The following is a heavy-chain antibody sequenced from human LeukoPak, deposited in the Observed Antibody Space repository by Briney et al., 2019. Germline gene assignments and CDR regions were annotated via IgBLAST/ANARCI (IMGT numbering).Heavy chain of an antibody. J-gene: IGHJ6*02. CDR3: ARDFQTYYYYGMDV. CDR2: ISAYNGNT. V-gene: IGHV1-18*01. CDR1: GHTFTSYG. Sequence: ASVKVSCKASGHTFTSYGISWVRQAPGQGLEWMGWISAYNGNTNYAQKLQGRVTMTTDTSTSTAYMELRSLRSDDTAVYYCARDFQTYYYYGMDVWGQGTTVTVSS.